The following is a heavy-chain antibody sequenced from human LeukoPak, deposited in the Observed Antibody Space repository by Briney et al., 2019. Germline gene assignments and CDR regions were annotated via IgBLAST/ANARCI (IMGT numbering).Heavy chain of an antibody. V-gene: IGHV4-39*06. J-gene: IGHJ3*02. D-gene: IGHD3-16*01. Sequence: SETLSLTCTASGGSISSSGYYWSWIRQPPGEGLEWIGELDHSGSTNYNPSLKSRVTISVDRTKNLFTLRLRSVTAADTAVYYCARGDIKRLRSGTWDLLYYAFDIWGQGTTVTVSS. CDR1: GGSISSSGYY. CDR3: ARGDIKRLRSGTWDLLYYAFDI. CDR2: LDHSGST.